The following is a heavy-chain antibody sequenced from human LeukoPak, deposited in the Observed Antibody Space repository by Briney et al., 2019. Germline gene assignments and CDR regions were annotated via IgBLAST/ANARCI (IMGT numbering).Heavy chain of an antibody. D-gene: IGHD3-3*01. Sequence: PGTSLRLSCVASGFTFTRNCMHWVRQAPGKGLEWVAAIPHDGSNALYAESVKGRFTISRDDSKSTQYLQMNSLRIEDSAMYYCATGSDFYYASWGQGTLVTVFS. CDR3: ATGSDFYYAS. J-gene: IGHJ5*02. V-gene: IGHV3-30*03. CDR1: GFTFTRNC. CDR2: IPHDGSNA.